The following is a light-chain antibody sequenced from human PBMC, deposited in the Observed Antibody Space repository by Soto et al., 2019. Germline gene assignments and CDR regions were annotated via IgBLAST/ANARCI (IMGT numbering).Light chain of an antibody. CDR3: SSYAGSNTVV. Sequence: QSALTQPPSASGSPGQSVTISCTGTSSDVGGYNYVSWYQQHPGKAPKLMIYEVSKRPSAVPDRFSGSKSGNTASLTVSGLQAEDEADYYCSSYAGSNTVVFGGGTQLTVL. CDR1: SSDVGGYNY. J-gene: IGLJ2*01. CDR2: EVS. V-gene: IGLV2-8*01.